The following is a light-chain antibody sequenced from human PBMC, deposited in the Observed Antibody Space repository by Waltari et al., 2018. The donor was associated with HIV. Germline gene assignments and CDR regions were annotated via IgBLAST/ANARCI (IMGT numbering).Light chain of an antibody. CDR2: GNS. CDR3: QSYDSSLSGFI. CDR1: HSNIGSVYD. J-gene: IGLJ1*01. Sequence: QSVLTQPPSVSGAPGQRVTISCTGRHSNIGSVYDVHWYQPVPGPVPKLLIYGNSNRPSGAPDRIFCSKSGSSASLAISGLQADDEADYYCQSYDSSLSGFIFGTGTRVTVL. V-gene: IGLV1-40*01.